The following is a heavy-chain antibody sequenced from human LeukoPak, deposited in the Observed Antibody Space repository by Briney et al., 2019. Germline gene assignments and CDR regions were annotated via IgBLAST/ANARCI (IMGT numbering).Heavy chain of an antibody. CDR3: AREYDIVVVPAAIRKDAFDI. D-gene: IGHD2-2*02. CDR2: IIPIFGTA. CDR1: GGTFSSYA. Sequence: SVKVSCKASGGTFSSYAISWVRQAPGQGLEWMGGIIPIFGTANYAQKFQGRVTITADESTSTAYMELSSLRSEDTAVYYCAREYDIVVVPAAIRKDAFDIWGQGTMVTVSS. J-gene: IGHJ3*02. V-gene: IGHV1-69*13.